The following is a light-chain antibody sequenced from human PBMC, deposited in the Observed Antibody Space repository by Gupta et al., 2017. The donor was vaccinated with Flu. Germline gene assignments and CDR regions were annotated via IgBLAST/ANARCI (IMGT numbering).Light chain of an antibody. Sequence: SYVLTQPPSVSVTPGQTATITCGGSNLPTLPVHWYQLRPGQAPVLVVFDDSDRPSGIPERFFGSKFGNTATLTISRVEAGDEADYYCQVWDRRSDHYVFGTGTKVTVL. CDR2: DDS. J-gene: IGLJ1*01. CDR1: NLPTLP. V-gene: IGLV3-21*02. CDR3: QVWDRRSDHYV.